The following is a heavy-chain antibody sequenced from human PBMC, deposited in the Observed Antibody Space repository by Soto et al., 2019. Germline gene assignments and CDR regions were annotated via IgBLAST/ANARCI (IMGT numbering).Heavy chain of an antibody. CDR1: GATFSSYA. CDR2: IIPFFGTP. D-gene: IGHD3-22*01. CDR3: ARDKGDYYSHLDY. J-gene: IGHJ4*02. V-gene: IGHV1-69*06. Sequence: QVLLVQSGAEVKKPGSSVKVSCKLSGATFSSYAMSWVRQAPGQGLEWIGGIIPFFGTPNYEQKFQGRVTSTADTSTATSYMELSSLRTDDTAVYYCARDKGDYYSHLDYWGQGTLVTVSS.